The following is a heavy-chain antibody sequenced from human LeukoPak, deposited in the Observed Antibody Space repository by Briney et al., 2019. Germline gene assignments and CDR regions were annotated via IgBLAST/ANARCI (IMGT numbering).Heavy chain of an antibody. CDR2: ISYDGSNK. CDR3: AKDLLYYDSSGGAFDY. D-gene: IGHD3-22*01. Sequence: GGSLRLSCAASGFTFSSYGMHWVRQAPGKGLEWVAVISYDGSNKYYADSVKGRFTISRDNSKNTLYLQMNSLRAEDTAVYYCAKDLLYYDSSGGAFDYWGQGTLVTVSS. CDR1: GFTFSSYG. J-gene: IGHJ4*02. V-gene: IGHV3-30*18.